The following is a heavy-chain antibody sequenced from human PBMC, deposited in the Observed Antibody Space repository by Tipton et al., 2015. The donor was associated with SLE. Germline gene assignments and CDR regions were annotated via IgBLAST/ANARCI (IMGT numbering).Heavy chain of an antibody. CDR2: SNWNGGAT. D-gene: IGHD3-22*01. Sequence: GSLRLSCAASGFIFDDYGMSWVRQAPGKGLEWVSGSNWNGGATGYADSVKGRFTISRDNAKNSLYLQMNSLRAEDTAVYYCARVQVYYDSSGYPSGMDVWGQGTTVTVSS. V-gene: IGHV3-20*04. CDR1: GFIFDDYG. J-gene: IGHJ6*02. CDR3: ARVQVYYDSSGYPSGMDV.